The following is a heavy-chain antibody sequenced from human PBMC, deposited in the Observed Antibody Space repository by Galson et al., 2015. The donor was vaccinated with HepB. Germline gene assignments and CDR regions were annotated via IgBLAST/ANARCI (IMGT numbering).Heavy chain of an antibody. Sequence: SLRLSCAASGFIFSSYAMSWVRQAPGKGLEWVSAISGSGGNKYFADSVKGRFTISRDNSKNTLYLHMNSLRAEDTAVYYCVKDRQWLRNNWFDPWGQGARVTVSS. CDR3: VKDRQWLRNNWFDP. CDR1: GFIFSSYA. V-gene: IGHV3-23*01. D-gene: IGHD5-12*01. CDR2: ISGSGGNK. J-gene: IGHJ5*02.